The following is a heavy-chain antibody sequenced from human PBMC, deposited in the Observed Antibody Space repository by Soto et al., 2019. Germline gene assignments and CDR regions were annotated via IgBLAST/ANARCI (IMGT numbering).Heavy chain of an antibody. Sequence: QVQLVESGGGVVQPGRSLRLSCAASGFTFSSYAMHWVRQAPGKGLEWVAVISYDGSNKYYADSVKGRFTISRDNSKNTRYRQMNSLRAEDTAVYYCAKGNYYFDYWGQGTLVTVSS. V-gene: IGHV3-30-3*01. CDR2: ISYDGSNK. CDR1: GFTFSSYA. J-gene: IGHJ4*02. CDR3: AKGNYYFDY.